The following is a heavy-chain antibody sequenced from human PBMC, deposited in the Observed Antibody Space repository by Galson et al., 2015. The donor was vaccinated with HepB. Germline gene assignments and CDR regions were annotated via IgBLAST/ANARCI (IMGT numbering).Heavy chain of an antibody. CDR3: ARDRGIWGLALPEYGMDV. V-gene: IGHV1-2*04. CDR2: INPNSGGT. J-gene: IGHJ6*02. Sequence: SVKVSCKASGYTFTGYYMHWVRQAPGQGLEWMGWINPNSGGTNYAQKFQGWVTMTRDTSISTAYMELSRLRSDDTAVYYCARDRGIWGLALPEYGMDVWGQGTTVTVSS. D-gene: IGHD1-14*01. CDR1: GYTFTGYY.